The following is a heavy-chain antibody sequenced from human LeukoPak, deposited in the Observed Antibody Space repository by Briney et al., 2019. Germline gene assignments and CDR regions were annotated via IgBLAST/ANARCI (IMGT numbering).Heavy chain of an antibody. CDR2: IYYSGST. D-gene: IGHD1-26*01. CDR3: ARLYSVSYVFDY. CDR1: GGSISSSSYY. J-gene: IGHJ4*02. Sequence: SETLSLTCTVSGGSISSSSYYWGWIRQPPGKGLEWIGSIYYSGSTYYNPSLKSRVTISVDTSKNQFSLKLSSVTAADTAVYYCARLYSVSYVFDYWGQGTLVTVSS. V-gene: IGHV4-39*01.